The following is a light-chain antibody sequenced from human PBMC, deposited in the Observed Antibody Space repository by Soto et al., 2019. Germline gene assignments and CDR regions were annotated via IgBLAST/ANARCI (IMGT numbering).Light chain of an antibody. J-gene: IGLJ2*01. CDR2: DVS. CDR1: SSDVGGYNY. CDR3: SSYITSGSLV. Sequence: QSALTQPASVSGSPGQSITISCTGTSSDVGGYNYVSWYQQHPGKAPKLMIYDVSNRPSGVSNRFSGSKSGNTASLTISGLQAEDEADYYCSSYITSGSLVFGGGTKVTVL. V-gene: IGLV2-14*01.